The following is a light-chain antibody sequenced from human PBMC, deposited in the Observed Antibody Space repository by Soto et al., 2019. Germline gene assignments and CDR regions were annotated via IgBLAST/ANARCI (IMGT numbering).Light chain of an antibody. CDR1: QSISVH. CDR3: QQSYITPYT. J-gene: IGKJ2*01. Sequence: DIQMTQSPSSLSASVRDTVTITCRASQSISVHLNWYQQKPGEVPKLLIYAASNLHSGVPSRFSGSGSETYFALTISILQPEDFATYYCQQSYITPYTFGQGTRLEIK. V-gene: IGKV1-39*01. CDR2: AAS.